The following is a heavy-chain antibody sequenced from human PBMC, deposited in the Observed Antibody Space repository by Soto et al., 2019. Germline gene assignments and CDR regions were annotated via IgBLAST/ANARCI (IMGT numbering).Heavy chain of an antibody. Sequence: PGGSLRLSCAASGFTFSSYAMSWVRQAPGKGLAWVSAISGSGGSTYYADSVKGRFTISRDNSKNTLYLQMNSLRAEDTAVYYCAKGGLNYYASSGYPYAFDIWGQGTIVTVSS. D-gene: IGHD3-22*01. J-gene: IGHJ3*02. CDR3: AKGGLNYYASSGYPYAFDI. CDR2: ISGSGGST. V-gene: IGHV3-23*01. CDR1: GFTFSSYA.